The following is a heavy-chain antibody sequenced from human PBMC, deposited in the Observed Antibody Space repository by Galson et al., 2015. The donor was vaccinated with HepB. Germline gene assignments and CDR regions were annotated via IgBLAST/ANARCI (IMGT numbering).Heavy chain of an antibody. J-gene: IGHJ4*02. Sequence: LSLTCTVSGGSFSSYYWSWIRQPPGKGLEWIGYIYYTGSTNYNPSLKSRVTISVDTSKNQFSLKLSSVTAADTAVYYCAGGDHYYDGSAFYPYWGQGTLVTVSS. CDR3: AGGDHYYDGSAFYPY. CDR1: GGSFSSYY. V-gene: IGHV4-59*01. D-gene: IGHD3-22*01. CDR2: IYYTGST.